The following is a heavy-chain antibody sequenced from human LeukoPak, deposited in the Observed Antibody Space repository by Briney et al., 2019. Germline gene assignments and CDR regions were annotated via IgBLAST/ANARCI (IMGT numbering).Heavy chain of an antibody. CDR2: ISGTGGST. J-gene: IGHJ5*02. V-gene: IGHV3-23*01. CDR3: AKDLERYDFRGKNWFDP. Sequence: EGSLRLSCAASGFAFDDYAMSWVRQTPGKGLEWVSAISGTGGSTYYADSVKGRFTISRDNSENTLYVQMNSLRAEDTAVYYCAKDLERYDFRGKNWFDPWGQGTLVTVSS. CDR1: GFAFDDYA. D-gene: IGHD3-3*01.